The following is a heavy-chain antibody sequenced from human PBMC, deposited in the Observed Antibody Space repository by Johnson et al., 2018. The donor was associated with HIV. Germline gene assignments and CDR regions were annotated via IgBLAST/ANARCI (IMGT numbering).Heavy chain of an antibody. J-gene: IGHJ3*02. CDR2: ISYDGSNK. Sequence: QVQLVESGGGVVQPGRSLRLSCAASGFTFSSYGMHWVRQAPGKGLEWVAVISYDGSNKYYADSVKGRFTISRDNSKNTLYLQMGSLRAEDMAVYYCARSRGKQLADAFDIWGQGTMVTVSS. V-gene: IGHV3-30*03. CDR3: ARSRGKQLADAFDI. D-gene: IGHD6-6*01. CDR1: GFTFSSYG.